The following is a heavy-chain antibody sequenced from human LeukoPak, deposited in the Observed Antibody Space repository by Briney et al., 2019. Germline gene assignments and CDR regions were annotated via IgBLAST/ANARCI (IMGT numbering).Heavy chain of an antibody. J-gene: IGHJ5*02. CDR1: GGSISSGSYY. CDR2: IYTSGSA. V-gene: IGHV4-61*02. D-gene: IGHD3-3*01. Sequence: SQTLSLTCTVSGGSISSGSYYWSWIRQPAGKGLEWIGRIYTSGSANYNPSLKSRVTISVDTSKNQFSLKLSSVTAADTAVYCFARDVPYYDFWSGYPNWFDPWGQGTLVTVSS. CDR3: ARDVPYYDFWSGYPNWFDP.